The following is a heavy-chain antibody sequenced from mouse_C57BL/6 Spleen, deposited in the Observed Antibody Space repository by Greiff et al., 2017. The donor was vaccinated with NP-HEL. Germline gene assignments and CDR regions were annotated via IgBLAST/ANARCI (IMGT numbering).Heavy chain of an antibody. CDR3: ARWNGAFDY. CDR2: IRNNANGFTS. V-gene: IGHV7-3*01. J-gene: IGHJ2*01. Sequence: EVQLVESGGGLVQPGGSLSLSCAASGFTFTDYYMRWVRQPPGKALEWVGYIRNNANGFTSEYSVSVKGRFTISRDKSQSMLYRQMNALRAEDSASYYGARWNGAFDYWGQGTTLTVSS. CDR1: GFTFTDYY. D-gene: IGHD1-2*01.